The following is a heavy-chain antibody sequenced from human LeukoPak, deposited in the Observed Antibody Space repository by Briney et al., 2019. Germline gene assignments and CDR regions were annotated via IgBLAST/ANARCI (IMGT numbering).Heavy chain of an antibody. Sequence: SETLSLTRTVSGGTLSRYYWSWIRQPRSKGLEWIGYIHYSGTTNYTPSLKSRVTISVDTSKNQFSLKLSSATAADTAVYYCARVPQPDIWFGELGYWGQGTLVTVSS. D-gene: IGHD3-10*01. CDR3: ARVPQPDIWFGELGY. CDR1: GGTLSRYY. CDR2: IHYSGTT. V-gene: IGHV4-59*01. J-gene: IGHJ4*02.